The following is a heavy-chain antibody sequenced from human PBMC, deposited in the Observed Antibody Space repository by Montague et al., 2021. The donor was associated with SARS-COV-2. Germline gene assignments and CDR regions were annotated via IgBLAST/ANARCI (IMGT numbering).Heavy chain of an antibody. CDR3: ARDRDWDDWCGMDV. CDR2: ISSSGGGSTK. Sequence: SLRLSCAASGFIFSSYEMNWVRQAPGKRLEWISYISSSGGGSTKHYTDSVKGRFTISRDNAKNSLYLQMNSLRVEDTAIYYCARDRDWDDWCGMDVWGQGTTVTVSS. V-gene: IGHV3-48*03. J-gene: IGHJ6*02. D-gene: IGHD2-21*01. CDR1: GFIFSSYE.